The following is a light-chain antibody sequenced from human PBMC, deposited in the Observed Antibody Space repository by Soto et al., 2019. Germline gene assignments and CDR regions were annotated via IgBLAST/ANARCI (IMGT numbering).Light chain of an antibody. CDR3: QQYRQWRT. V-gene: IGKV3-15*01. CDR2: GAS. J-gene: IGKJ1*01. CDR1: QSAGSD. Sequence: ETVMTQSPATLSVSPGERVTLSCRASQSAGSDLAWYQQKPGQAPRLLIYGASTRATGIPARFSGSGSGTEFTLTISSLQSEDFAVYYCQQYRQWRTFGQGTKVDI.